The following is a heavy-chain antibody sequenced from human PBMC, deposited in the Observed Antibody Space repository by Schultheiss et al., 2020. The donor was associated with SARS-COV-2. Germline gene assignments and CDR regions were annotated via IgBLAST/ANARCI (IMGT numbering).Heavy chain of an antibody. V-gene: IGHV3-33*05. D-gene: IGHD1-20*01. CDR2: ISYDGSNK. CDR3: AKDYGDNWNDGFDY. Sequence: GGSLRLSCAASGFTFSSYGMHWVRQAPGKGLEWVAVISYDGSNKYYADSVKGRFTISRDNSKNTLYLQMNSLRAEDTAVYYCAKDYGDNWNDGFDYWGQGTLVTVSS. J-gene: IGHJ4*02. CDR1: GFTFSSYG.